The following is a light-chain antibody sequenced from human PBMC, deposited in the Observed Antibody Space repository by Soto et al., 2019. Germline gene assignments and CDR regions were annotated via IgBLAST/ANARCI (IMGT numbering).Light chain of an antibody. CDR3: TSYGGSDIWV. J-gene: IGLJ3*02. CDR2: EVS. Sequence: QSALTQPPSASGSPGQSVTISCTGTSSDIGGYNYVSWYQQYPGKAPKLMIYEVSKRPSGVPDRFSGSKSGNTASLTVSGLQAEDEADYYCTSYGGSDIWVFGGGTQLT. V-gene: IGLV2-8*01. CDR1: SSDIGGYNY.